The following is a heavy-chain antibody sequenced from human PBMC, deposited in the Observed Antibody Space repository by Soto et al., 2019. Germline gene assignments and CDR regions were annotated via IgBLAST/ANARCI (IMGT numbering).Heavy chain of an antibody. D-gene: IGHD3-10*01. J-gene: IGHJ4*02. CDR2: VLHDGNNK. Sequence: QVQLVESGGGVVQPGRSLRLSCAASGFTFSDYIMLWVRQAPGEGLEWVAMVLHDGNNKYYADSVKGRFTISRDNSKNTLYLQMNRLRTEDTAMYYCARDDEDGSYCDLGYWGQGILVTVS. CDR1: GFTFSDYI. V-gene: IGHV3-30*14. CDR3: ARDDEDGSYCDLGY.